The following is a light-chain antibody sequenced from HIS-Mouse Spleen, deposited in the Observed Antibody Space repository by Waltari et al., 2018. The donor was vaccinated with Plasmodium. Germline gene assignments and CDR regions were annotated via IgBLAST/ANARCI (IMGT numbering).Light chain of an antibody. Sequence: DIVMTQSPDSLAVSLGERATINCKSSQSVLYSSNNKNYLAWYQQKPGQPPKLRIYWASTLESGVPDRFSGSGSGTYFTLTISSLQAEDVAVYYCQQYYSTPLAFGGGTKVEIK. CDR1: QSVLYSSNNKNY. V-gene: IGKV4-1*01. CDR2: WAS. CDR3: QQYYSTPLA. J-gene: IGKJ4*01.